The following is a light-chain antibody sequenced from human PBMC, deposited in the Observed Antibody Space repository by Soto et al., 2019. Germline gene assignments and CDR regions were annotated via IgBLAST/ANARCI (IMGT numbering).Light chain of an antibody. Sequence: DIQMTQSPSSLSASVGDRVTITCRASQGISTYLAWYQQKPGKVPKLLIYAASTLQSGVPSRFSGSGSGTDFTLTISSLQPEDVATYYYQKYNSALWTFGQGTKVEIK. CDR2: AAS. CDR1: QGISTY. V-gene: IGKV1-27*01. J-gene: IGKJ1*01. CDR3: QKYNSALWT.